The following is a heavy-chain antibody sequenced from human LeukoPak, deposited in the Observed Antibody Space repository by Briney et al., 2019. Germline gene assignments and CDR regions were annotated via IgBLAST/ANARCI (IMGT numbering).Heavy chain of an antibody. Sequence: SETLSLTCTVSGGSISSYYWSWIRQPPGKGLEWIGYIYYSGSTNYNPSLKSRVTISVDTSKNQFSLKLSSVTAADTAVYYCARDRVPAASYYYYGMGVWGQGTTVTVSS. J-gene: IGHJ6*02. D-gene: IGHD2-2*01. CDR3: ARDRVPAASYYYYGMGV. CDR1: GGSISSYY. CDR2: IYYSGST. V-gene: IGHV4-59*01.